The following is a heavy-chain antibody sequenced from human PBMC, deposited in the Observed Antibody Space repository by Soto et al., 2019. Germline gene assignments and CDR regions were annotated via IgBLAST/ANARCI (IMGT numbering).Heavy chain of an antibody. CDR1: GGTFTSYY. CDR2: INPNGGST. D-gene: IGHD2-21*01. Sequence: GASVKVSCKAPGGTFTSYYMHWVRQAPGHGLEWMGVINPNGGSTRFAQKFQGRVTMTSDTSTSTVYMELRGLTSEDTAVYYCARARGRVRADDWFDPWGRGTLVTVSS. CDR3: ARARGRVRADDWFDP. J-gene: IGHJ5*02. V-gene: IGHV1-46*01.